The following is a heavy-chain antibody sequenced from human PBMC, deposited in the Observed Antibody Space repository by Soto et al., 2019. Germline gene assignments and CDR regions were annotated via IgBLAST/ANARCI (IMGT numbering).Heavy chain of an antibody. CDR2: ISYDGSNK. CDR1: GFTFSSYA. V-gene: IGHV3-30-3*01. D-gene: IGHD3-22*01. J-gene: IGHJ5*02. CDR3: ARGNYYDSSGYYFGNWFDP. Sequence: GGSLRLSCAAPGFTFSSYAMHWVRQAPGKGLEWVAVISYDGSNKYYADSVKGRFTISRDNSKNTLYLQMNSLRAEDTAVYYCARGNYYDSSGYYFGNWFDPWGQGTLVTVSS.